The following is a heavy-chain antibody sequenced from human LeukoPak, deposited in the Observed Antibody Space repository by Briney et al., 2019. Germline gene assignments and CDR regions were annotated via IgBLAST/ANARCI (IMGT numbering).Heavy chain of an antibody. CDR1: GGSISSSSYY. CDR2: IHTSGNT. D-gene: IGHD6-13*01. J-gene: IGHJ4*02. V-gene: IGHV4-61*02. CDR3: ARDNALIAAVVFDY. Sequence: SETLSLTCTVSGGSISSSSYYWSWIRQAAGKGLEWIGRIHTSGNTNYNPSLKSRVTISLDTSENQFSLKLTSVTAADTAVYYCARDNALIAAVVFDYWGQGTLVTVSS.